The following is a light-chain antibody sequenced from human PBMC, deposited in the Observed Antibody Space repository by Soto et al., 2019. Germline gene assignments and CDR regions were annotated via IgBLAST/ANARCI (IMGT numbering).Light chain of an antibody. V-gene: IGKV1-27*01. Sequence: DNKMTQSPSSLSAPVGDRVTITCRASQGISNYLAWHQQKPGKVPKLLIYAASTLQSGVPSRFSGSGSGTDFTLTITSLQPEDVATYYCQKYNSALSRGFGQGTKVDI. CDR2: AAS. CDR3: QKYNSALSRG. CDR1: QGISNY. J-gene: IGKJ1*01.